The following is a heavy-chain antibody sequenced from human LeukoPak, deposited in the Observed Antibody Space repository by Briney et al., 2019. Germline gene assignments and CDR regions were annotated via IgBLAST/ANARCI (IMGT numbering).Heavy chain of an antibody. V-gene: IGHV3-23*01. CDR2: ISGSGGST. J-gene: IGHJ4*02. CDR3: AKDPDYDFWSGYYTSYFDY. Sequence: GGSLRLSCAASGFTFSSYAMSWVRQAPGKGLEWVSAISGSGGSTYYADSVKGRFTISRDNSKNTLYLQMNSLRAEDTAVYYCAKDPDYDFWSGYYTSYFDYWGQGTLVTVSS. D-gene: IGHD3-3*01. CDR1: GFTFSSYA.